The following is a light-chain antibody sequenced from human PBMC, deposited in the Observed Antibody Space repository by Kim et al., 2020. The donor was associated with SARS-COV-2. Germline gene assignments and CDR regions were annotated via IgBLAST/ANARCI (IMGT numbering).Light chain of an antibody. Sequence: LSPGERATLSCRASQSVSSSDLAWYQQKPGQAPRLLIYATTSRATGTPDRFSGSGSGTDFTLTISRLEPEDFAVYYCQQFGGSPYTFGQGTKLEI. J-gene: IGKJ2*01. CDR3: QQFGGSPYT. V-gene: IGKV3-20*01. CDR2: ATT. CDR1: QSVSSSD.